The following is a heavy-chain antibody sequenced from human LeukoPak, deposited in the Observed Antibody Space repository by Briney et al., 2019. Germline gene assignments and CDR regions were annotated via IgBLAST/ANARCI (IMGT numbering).Heavy chain of an antibody. Sequence: GGSLRLSCAASGFTFSRFYMSWVRQAPGKGLEWVANIREDGGKQNYVDSVKGRFTISRDNAKSSVYLQLNSLRADDTAIYYCAKDIPGGGDDYWGQGTLVTVSS. V-gene: IGHV3-7*01. CDR3: AKDIPGGGDDY. CDR1: GFTFSRFY. D-gene: IGHD2-21*02. CDR2: IREDGGKQ. J-gene: IGHJ4*02.